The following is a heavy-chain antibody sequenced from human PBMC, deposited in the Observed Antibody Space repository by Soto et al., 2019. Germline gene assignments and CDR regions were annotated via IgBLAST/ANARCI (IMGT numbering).Heavy chain of an antibody. Sequence: GASVNVSFKASCYTFTMYWIILLLQAPGQWLEWMGWISAYNVNTNYAQKLQGRVTMTTDTSTSTAYMELRSLRYDATAVYYCAIIVVVKGWLDHWGQGTLVTVSS. V-gene: IGHV1-18*04. CDR1: CYTFTMYW. CDR2: ISAYNVNT. J-gene: IGHJ5*02. D-gene: IGHD2-2*01. CDR3: AIIVVVKGWLDH.